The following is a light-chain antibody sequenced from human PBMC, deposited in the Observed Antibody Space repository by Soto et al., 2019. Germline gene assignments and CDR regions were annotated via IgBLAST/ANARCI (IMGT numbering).Light chain of an antibody. J-gene: IGKJ3*01. CDR3: QQYGSSPPST. CDR2: AAS. V-gene: IGKV3-20*01. Sequence: EIVLTQSPGTLSLSPGERAALSCRASQSVSSKFLAWYQQKPGQAPRLLIYAASNRATGIPDRFSGSGSGTDFTLTVSRLEPEDFAVYYCQQYGSSPPSTFGPGTKVDSK. CDR1: QSVSSKF.